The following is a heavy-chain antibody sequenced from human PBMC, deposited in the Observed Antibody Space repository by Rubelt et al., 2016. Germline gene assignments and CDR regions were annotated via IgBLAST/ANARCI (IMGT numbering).Heavy chain of an antibody. D-gene: IGHD6-13*01. CDR1: GFTFSSHW. V-gene: IGHV3-7*01. J-gene: IGHJ4*02. CDR2: IKQDGSEK. Sequence: EVQLVESGGGLVQPGESRRLSCAASGFTFSSHWMNWVRQAPGKGLEWVANIKQDGSEKNYVDSVKGRFTISRDNAKNSLFLQRNSLRAEDTAVYYCARCIVTAGSFNYWGQGTLVTVSS. CDR3: ARCIVTAGSFNY.